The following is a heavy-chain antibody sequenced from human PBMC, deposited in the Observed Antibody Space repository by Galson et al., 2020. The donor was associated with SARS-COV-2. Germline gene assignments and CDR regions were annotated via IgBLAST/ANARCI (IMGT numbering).Heavy chain of an antibody. CDR2: IYYSGST. D-gene: IGHD4-17*01. V-gene: IGHV4-59*08. Sequence: SETLSLICTVSDGSITSYYWSWIRQPPGKGLEWIGYIYYSGSTDYNPSLKSRVTISVDTSKNQFSLKLSSVTAADTAVYYCARHLGDYYSFDLWGQGTLVTVSS. J-gene: IGHJ4*02. CDR1: DGSITSYY. CDR3: ARHLGDYYSFDL.